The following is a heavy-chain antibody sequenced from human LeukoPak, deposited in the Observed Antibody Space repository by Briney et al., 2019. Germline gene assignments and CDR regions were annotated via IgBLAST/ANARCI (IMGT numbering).Heavy chain of an antibody. D-gene: IGHD3-22*01. CDR3: VRGGGDSSGYYNLFDY. J-gene: IGHJ4*02. CDR2: ISYDGRNE. CDR1: GFSFSSYA. V-gene: IGHV3-30*14. Sequence: GRSLRLSCAASGFSFSSYAMHWVRQAPGKGLEWVAVISYDGRNEYYADSVKGRFTISRDNSKNTLYLQMNSLRAEDTAVYYCVRGGGDSSGYYNLFDYWGQGTLVTVSS.